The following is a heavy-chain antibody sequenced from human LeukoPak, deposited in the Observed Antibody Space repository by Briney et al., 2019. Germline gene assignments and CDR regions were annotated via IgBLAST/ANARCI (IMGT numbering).Heavy chain of an antibody. CDR1: GGSISSYY. V-gene: IGHV4-4*07. CDR3: TREAGNTQYFDY. J-gene: IGHJ4*02. Sequence: PSETLSLTCTVSGGSISSYYWSWIRQPAGKGLEWIGRIYTSGSTNYNPSLKSRVTMSVDTSKNQFSLRLSSVTAADTAMYYCTREAGNTQYFDYWGQGTLVTVSS. CDR2: IYTSGST. D-gene: IGHD1-1*01.